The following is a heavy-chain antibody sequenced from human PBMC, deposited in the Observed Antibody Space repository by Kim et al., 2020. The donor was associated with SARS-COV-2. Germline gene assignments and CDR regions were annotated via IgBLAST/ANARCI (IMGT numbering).Heavy chain of an antibody. V-gene: IGHV4-34*01. CDR3: ARGLPYNYWYFDL. Sequence: NPSLKNRVTISVDTSKNQFSLKLRSVTAADTAVYYCARGLPYNYWYFDLWGRGTLVTVSS. D-gene: IGHD1-20*01. J-gene: IGHJ2*01.